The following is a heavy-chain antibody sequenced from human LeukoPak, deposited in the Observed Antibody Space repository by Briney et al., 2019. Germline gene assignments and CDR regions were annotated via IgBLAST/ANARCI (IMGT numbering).Heavy chain of an antibody. V-gene: IGHV3-30*04. J-gene: IGHJ4*02. D-gene: IGHD1-14*01. Sequence: GGSLRLSCAASGFTFSSYAMHWVRQAPGMGLEWVAVISYDGSNKYYADSVKGRFTISRDNSKNTLYLQMNSLRAEDTAVYYCARDLPPPLVYWGQGTLVTVSS. CDR3: ARDLPPPLVY. CDR1: GFTFSSYA. CDR2: ISYDGSNK.